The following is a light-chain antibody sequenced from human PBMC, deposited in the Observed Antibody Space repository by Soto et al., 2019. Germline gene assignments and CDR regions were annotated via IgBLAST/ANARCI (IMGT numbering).Light chain of an antibody. CDR2: GSS. CDR1: QSGNSDY. V-gene: IGKV3-20*01. Sequence: IVLTQSPGTLSLSPGERATLSCRARQSGNSDYLAWYQQKPGQAPRPLIYGSSSRATGSPDRFSGSGSGTDFTLTISRREPEDFAVYYCQQYGSSPRYIFGQGTKLEI. J-gene: IGKJ2*01. CDR3: QQYGSSPRYI.